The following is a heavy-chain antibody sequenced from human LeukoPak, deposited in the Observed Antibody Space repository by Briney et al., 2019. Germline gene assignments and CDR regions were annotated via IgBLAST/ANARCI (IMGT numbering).Heavy chain of an antibody. CDR2: ISGSGGTT. CDR3: AKEPREYCSSTSCPNWSDP. Sequence: GGSLRLSCAASGFTFSSDAMSWVRQAPGKGLEWVSAISGSGGTTYYADSVKGRFTISRDNSKNTLYLQMSSLRAEDTAVYYCAKEPREYCSSTSCPNWSDPWGQGTLVTVSS. CDR1: GFTFSSDA. J-gene: IGHJ5*02. V-gene: IGHV3-23*01. D-gene: IGHD2-2*01.